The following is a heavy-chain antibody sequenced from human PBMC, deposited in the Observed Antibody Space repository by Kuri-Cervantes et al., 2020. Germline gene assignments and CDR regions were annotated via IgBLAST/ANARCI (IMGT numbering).Heavy chain of an antibody. D-gene: IGHD2-15*01. Sequence: SETLSLTCAVSGGSISSGGYSWSWIRQPPGKGLEWIGYIYHSGSTYYNPSLKSRVTISVDRFKNQFSLKLSSVTAADTAVYYCARDRVVVVAATPPDRSYYYYYGMDVWGQGTTVTVSS. V-gene: IGHV4-30-2*01. CDR3: ARDRVVVVAATPPDRSYYYYYGMDV. J-gene: IGHJ6*02. CDR2: IYHSGST. CDR1: GGSISSGGYS.